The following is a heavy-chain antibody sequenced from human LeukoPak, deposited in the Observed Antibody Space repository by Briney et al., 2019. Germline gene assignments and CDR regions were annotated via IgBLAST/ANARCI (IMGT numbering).Heavy chain of an antibody. CDR2: INSDGTNT. V-gene: IGHV3-74*01. CDR3: VREASGVSSSAFDV. Sequence: GGSLRLSCAASEFTFSTYCMHWVRQAPGKGLVWVSRINSDGTNTDYADSVKGRFTISRDNAKNTLYMQMNSLRVDDTAVYYCVREASGVSSSAFDVWGQGTMVTVSS. CDR1: EFTFSTYC. D-gene: IGHD1-26*01. J-gene: IGHJ3*01.